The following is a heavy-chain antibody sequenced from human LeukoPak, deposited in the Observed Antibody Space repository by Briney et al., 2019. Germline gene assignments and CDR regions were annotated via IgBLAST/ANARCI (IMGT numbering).Heavy chain of an antibody. Sequence: PGGSPRLSCAASGFAFSSYAMSWVRQAPGKGLEWVSAISGSGGSTYYADSVKGRFTISRDNSKKTLYLQMNSLRAEDTAVYNCAKGDPYDSSGYWGNYFDYWGQGTLVTVSS. V-gene: IGHV3-23*01. CDR2: ISGSGGST. CDR3: AKGDPYDSSGYWGNYFDY. CDR1: GFAFSSYA. J-gene: IGHJ4*02. D-gene: IGHD3-22*01.